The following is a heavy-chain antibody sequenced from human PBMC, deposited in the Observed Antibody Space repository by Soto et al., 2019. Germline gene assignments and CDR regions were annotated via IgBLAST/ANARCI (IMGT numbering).Heavy chain of an antibody. V-gene: IGHV1-69*01. J-gene: IGHJ4*02. CDR3: ARSVGCSSTSCYAKSFDY. D-gene: IGHD2-2*01. Sequence: QVPLVQSGAEVKKPGSSVKVSCKASGGTFSSYAISWVRQAPGQGLEWMGGIIPIFGTANYAQKFQGRVTITADESTSTAYMELSSLRSEDTAVYYCARSVGCSSTSCYAKSFDYWGQGTLVTVSS. CDR2: IIPIFGTA. CDR1: GGTFSSYA.